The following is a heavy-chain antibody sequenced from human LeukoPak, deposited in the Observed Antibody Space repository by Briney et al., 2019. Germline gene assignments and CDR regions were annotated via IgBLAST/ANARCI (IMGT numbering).Heavy chain of an antibody. CDR1: GFTFSGSA. J-gene: IGHJ3*02. Sequence: GGSLRLSCAASGFTFSGSAVYWVRQASGKGLEWVGRIRSKANSYATAYAASVTGRFTVSRDDSKNTAYLQMNSLRAEDTAVYYCAKGRLWFGELPDAFDIWGQGTMVTVSS. CDR2: IRSKANSYAT. D-gene: IGHD3-10*01. CDR3: AKGRLWFGELPDAFDI. V-gene: IGHV3-73*01.